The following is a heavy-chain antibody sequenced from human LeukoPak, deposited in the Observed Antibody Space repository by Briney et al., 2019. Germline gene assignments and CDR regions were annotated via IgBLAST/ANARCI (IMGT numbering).Heavy chain of an antibody. CDR2: INHSGST. V-gene: IGHV4-34*01. J-gene: IGHJ4*02. D-gene: IGHD2-15*01. Sequence: SETLSLTCAVYGGSFSGYYWSWIRQPPGKGLEWIGEINHSGSTNYNPSFKSRVTISVDTSKNQFSLKLSSVTAADTAVYYCARVGRYCSGGSCYHAHKSPAFDYWGQGTLVTVSS. CDR1: GGSFSGYY. CDR3: ARVGRYCSGGSCYHAHKSPAFDY.